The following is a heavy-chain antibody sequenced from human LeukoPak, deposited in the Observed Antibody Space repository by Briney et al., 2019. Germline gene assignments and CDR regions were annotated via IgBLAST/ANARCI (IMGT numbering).Heavy chain of an antibody. D-gene: IGHD3-22*01. Sequence: PPETLSLTCAVYGGSFSGYYWSWIRQPPGKGLEWIGEINHSGSTNYNPSLKSRVTISVDTSKNQFSLKLSSVTAADTAVYYCARTYYYDSSGYWTGFFDYWGQGTLVTVSS. CDR1: GGSFSGYY. V-gene: IGHV4-34*01. CDR2: INHSGST. CDR3: ARTYYYDSSGYWTGFFDY. J-gene: IGHJ4*02.